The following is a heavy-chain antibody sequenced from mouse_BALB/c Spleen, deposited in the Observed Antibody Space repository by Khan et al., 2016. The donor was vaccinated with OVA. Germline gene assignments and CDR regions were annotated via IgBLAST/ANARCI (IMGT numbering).Heavy chain of an antibody. D-gene: IGHD1-1*01. J-gene: IGHJ2*01. Sequence: EVQLQQSGPELVKPGTSVKISCKASGYTFTDYTMDWVKQSHGKSLEWIGDINPNNGDTFYNQKFKDKAALSVDKSSSTAFRELRSLTSEDTAVYYCARAGYGSLVYWGQGTTLTVSS. V-gene: IGHV1-18*01. CDR2: INPNNGDT. CDR1: GYTFTDYT. CDR3: ARAGYGSLVY.